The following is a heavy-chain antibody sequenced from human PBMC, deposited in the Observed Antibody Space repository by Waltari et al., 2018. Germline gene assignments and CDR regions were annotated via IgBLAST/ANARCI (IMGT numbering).Heavy chain of an antibody. Sequence: QVQLQESGPGLVKPSETLSLTCAVSGYSLSSGYYWGWIRQPPGKGLEWIGSIYHSGSTYYNPSLKSRVTISVDTSKNQFSLKLSSVTAADTAVYYCARVPDLVYSGSYSFDYWGQGTLVTVSS. CDR1: GYSLSSGYY. CDR3: ARVPDLVYSGSYSFDY. CDR2: IYHSGST. J-gene: IGHJ4*02. D-gene: IGHD1-26*01. V-gene: IGHV4-38-2*01.